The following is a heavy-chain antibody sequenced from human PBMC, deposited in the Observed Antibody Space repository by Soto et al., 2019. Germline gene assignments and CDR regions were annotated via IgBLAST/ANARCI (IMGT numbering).Heavy chain of an antibody. Sequence: EVQLVESGGGLVQPGGSLRLSCAASVFTLSSYDIHWVRQATGEGLAWVSGIGSGGDTHYADSVKGRFIISREDGKNSLYLQMNNLRVGDTAVYYCTRKTPPTGMEVWGQGATVTVSS. D-gene: IGHD3-9*01. CDR2: IGSGGDT. CDR3: TRKTPPTGMEV. J-gene: IGHJ6*02. CDR1: VFTLSSYD. V-gene: IGHV3-13*01.